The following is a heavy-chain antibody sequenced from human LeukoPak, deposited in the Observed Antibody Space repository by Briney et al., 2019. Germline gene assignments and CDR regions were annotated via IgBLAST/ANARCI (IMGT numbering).Heavy chain of an antibody. CDR3: AREDYDFWSGYYASSFDYDYMDV. D-gene: IGHD3-3*01. CDR2: IYYSGSN. CDR1: GGSISSGDYY. J-gene: IGHJ6*03. V-gene: IGHV4-30-4*08. Sequence: SQTLSLTCTVSGGSISSGDYYWSWIRQPPGKGPEWIGYIYYSGSNNYNPSLKSRVTISVDTSKNQFSLKLSSVTAADTAVYYCAREDYDFWSGYYASSFDYDYMDVWGKGTTVTVSS.